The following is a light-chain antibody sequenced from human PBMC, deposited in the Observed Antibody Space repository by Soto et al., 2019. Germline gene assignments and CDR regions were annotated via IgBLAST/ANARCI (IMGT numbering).Light chain of an antibody. CDR2: GAS. Sequence: EIVLTQSPATPSLSPGERATLSCRASQSVRRNLAWYQQKPGQAPRLLIYGASTRATGIPARFSGSGSGTDFTLTISRLEPEDFAVYYCQQYGSSPTTFGQWNKVDIK. J-gene: IGKJ1*01. CDR1: QSVRRN. CDR3: QQYGSSPTT. V-gene: IGKV3-20*01.